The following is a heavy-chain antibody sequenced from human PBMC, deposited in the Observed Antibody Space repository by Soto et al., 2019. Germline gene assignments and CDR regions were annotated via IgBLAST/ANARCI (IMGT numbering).Heavy chain of an antibody. V-gene: IGHV1-18*01. D-gene: IGHD3-10*01. J-gene: IGHJ4*02. CDR1: GYTFTSGG. CDR2: ISAYNGNT. Sequence: QVQLVQSGAEMKKPGASVKVSCKASGYTFTSGGFSWVRQAPGQGLEWMGWISAYNGNTDYTQNLRGRITMTTDTSTSTAYMELRSLTSDDTAVYFCARDFGSGTPFDYWGQGTLVTVSS. CDR3: ARDFGSGTPFDY.